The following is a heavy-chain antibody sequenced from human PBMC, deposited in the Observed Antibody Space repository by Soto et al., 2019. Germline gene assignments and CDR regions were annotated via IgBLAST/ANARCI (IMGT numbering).Heavy chain of an antibody. CDR3: ARSPAYGDYANLDT. CDR1: GGSISSGGYY. V-gene: IGHV4-61*02. J-gene: IGHJ5*02. Sequence: CTVSGGSISSGGYYWNWIRQPAGKGLEWIGRIYATRSPNYNPSLKSRVTMSVDTSKNQFSLKLNLSSVTAADTAVYYCARSPAYGDYANLDTWGQGTLVTVSS. CDR2: IYATRSP. D-gene: IGHD4-17*01.